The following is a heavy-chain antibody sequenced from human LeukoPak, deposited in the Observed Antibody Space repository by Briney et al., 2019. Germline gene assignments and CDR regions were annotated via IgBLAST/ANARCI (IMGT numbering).Heavy chain of an antibody. CDR1: GFSFTAYS. Sequence: PGGSLRLSCVASGFSFTAYSMNWVRQATGRGLEWISYIGPGGDIYYADSVTGRFTVSRDIAKNSLYLQMNGLRVEDTAVYYCARRFDSWGQGTLVTVSS. CDR3: ARRFDS. J-gene: IGHJ4*02. V-gene: IGHV3-48*01. CDR2: IGPGGDI.